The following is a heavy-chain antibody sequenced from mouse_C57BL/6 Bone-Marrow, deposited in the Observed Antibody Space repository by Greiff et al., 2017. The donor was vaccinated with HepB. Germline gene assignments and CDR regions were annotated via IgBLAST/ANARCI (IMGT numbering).Heavy chain of an antibody. J-gene: IGHJ2*01. CDR1: GYTFTSYW. CDR3: ANYYGSSYTLRY. D-gene: IGHD1-1*01. CDR2: IHPNSGST. V-gene: IGHV1-64*01. Sequence: QVQLQQPGAELVKPGASVKLSCKASGYTFTSYWMHWVKQRPGQGLEWIGMIHPNSGSTNYNEKFKSKATLTVDKSSSTAYMQLSSLTSEDSAVYYCANYYGSSYTLRYWGQGTTLTVSS.